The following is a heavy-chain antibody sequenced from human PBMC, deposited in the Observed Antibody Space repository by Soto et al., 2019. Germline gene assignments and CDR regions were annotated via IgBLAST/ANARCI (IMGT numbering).Heavy chain of an antibody. D-gene: IGHD3-10*01. Sequence: QVQLVESGGAVVRPGGSLRLSCAASEFIFMSYGMHWVRQAPGKGLEWVAYIWYDGTNKFYADSVKGRFTISRDNSKNTLSLKVDRLTAGDRAVYSWARGAASGLLWFGTPDSWGRGTLVTVSS. CDR3: ARGAASGLLWFGTPDS. J-gene: IGHJ5*01. CDR1: EFIFMSYG. V-gene: IGHV3-33*01. CDR2: IWYDGTNK.